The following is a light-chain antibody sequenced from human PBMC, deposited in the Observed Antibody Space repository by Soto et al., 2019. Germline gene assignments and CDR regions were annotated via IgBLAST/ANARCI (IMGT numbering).Light chain of an antibody. Sequence: IQLTQSPSSRSASVGDRVTITCRAIQGISGYLAWYQKKPGKPPKLLIYAASTLQSGVPSRFSGSGSGTDFTLTISSLQPEDFATYYCQQLNSYPITFGQGTRLEIK. V-gene: IGKV1-9*01. CDR3: QQLNSYPIT. CDR2: AAS. CDR1: QGISGY. J-gene: IGKJ5*01.